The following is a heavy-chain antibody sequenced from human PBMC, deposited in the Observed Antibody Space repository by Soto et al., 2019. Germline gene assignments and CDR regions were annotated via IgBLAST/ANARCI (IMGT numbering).Heavy chain of an antibody. J-gene: IGHJ5*02. CDR1: GFTFSSYA. CDR3: ARNYYDSSGSSLNWFDP. V-gene: IGHV3-23*01. CDR2: TSGSGGST. D-gene: IGHD3-22*01. Sequence: GGSLRLSCAASGFTFSSYAMSWVRQAPGKGLEWVSATSGSGGSTYYADSVKGRFTISRDNSKNTLYLQMNSLRAEDTAVYYCARNYYDSSGSSLNWFDPWGQGTLVTVSS.